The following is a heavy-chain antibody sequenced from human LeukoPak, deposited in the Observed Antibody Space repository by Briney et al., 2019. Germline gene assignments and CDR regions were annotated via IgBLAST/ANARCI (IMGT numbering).Heavy chain of an antibody. CDR1: GFTFSSYA. J-gene: IGHJ4*02. V-gene: IGHV3-23*01. Sequence: GGSLRLSCAASGFTFSSYAMSWVRQAPGKGLEWVSAISGSGGSTYYADSVKGRFTISRDNSKNTLYLQMNGLRAEDTAVYYCAKDLKVTRTVDYWGQGTLVTVSS. CDR2: ISGSGGST. D-gene: IGHD4-17*01. CDR3: AKDLKVTRTVDY.